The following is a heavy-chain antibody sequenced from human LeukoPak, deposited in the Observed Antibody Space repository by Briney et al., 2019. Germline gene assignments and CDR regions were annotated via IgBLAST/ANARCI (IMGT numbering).Heavy chain of an antibody. J-gene: IGHJ5*02. CDR2: ISGGGGST. V-gene: IGHV3-23*01. CDR3: ARSPTAINGYFDP. D-gene: IGHD2-2*01. CDR1: GFTFSSYA. Sequence: GGSLRLSCAASGFTFSSYAMNWVRQAPGKGLEWVSLISGGGGSTYYADSVKGRFTIPRDNSKNTLYLQMNSLRADDTAVYYCARSPTAINGYFDPWGQGTLVTVSS.